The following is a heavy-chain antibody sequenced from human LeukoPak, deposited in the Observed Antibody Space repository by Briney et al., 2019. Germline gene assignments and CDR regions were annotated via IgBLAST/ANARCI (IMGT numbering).Heavy chain of an antibody. V-gene: IGHV4-34*01. CDR1: GGSFSGYY. D-gene: IGHD3-16*01. J-gene: IGHJ6*03. Sequence: SETLSLTCAVYGGSFSGYYWSWIRQPPGKGLEWIGEINHSGSTNYNPSLKSRVTISVDTSKNQFSLKLSSVTAADTAVYYCARDNYDYVWGSHYYYYMDVWGKGTRSPSP. CDR2: INHSGST. CDR3: ARDNYDYVWGSHYYYYMDV.